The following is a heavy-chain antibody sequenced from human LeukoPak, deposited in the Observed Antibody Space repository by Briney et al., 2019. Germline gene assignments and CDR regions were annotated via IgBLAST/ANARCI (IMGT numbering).Heavy chain of an antibody. J-gene: IGHJ4*02. CDR2: IRYDGSNK. Sequence: GGSLRLSCAASGFTFSSYGMHWVRQAPGKGLELEAFIRYDGSNKYYADSVKGRFTISRDNSKNTLYLQMNSLRAEDTAVYYCAKAPSGYGDSKIDYWGQGTLVTVSS. V-gene: IGHV3-30*02. CDR3: AKAPSGYGDSKIDY. CDR1: GFTFSSYG. D-gene: IGHD4-17*01.